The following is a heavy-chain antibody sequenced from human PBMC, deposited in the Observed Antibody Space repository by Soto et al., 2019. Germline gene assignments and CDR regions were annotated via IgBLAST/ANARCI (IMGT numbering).Heavy chain of an antibody. Sequence: QVQLVQSGAEVKKPGASVKVSCKASGYTFTSYAMHWVRQAPGQRLEWMGWINAGNGNTKYSQKFQGRVTITRDTSASTAYMELSSLRSEDTAVYYCARTEQFDDYYYYYMDVWGKGTTVTVSS. J-gene: IGHJ6*03. CDR1: GYTFTSYA. V-gene: IGHV1-3*01. CDR2: INAGNGNT. CDR3: ARTEQFDDYYYYYMDV. D-gene: IGHD1-1*01.